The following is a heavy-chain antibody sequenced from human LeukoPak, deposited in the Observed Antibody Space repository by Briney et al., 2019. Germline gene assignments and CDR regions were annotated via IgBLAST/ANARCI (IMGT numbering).Heavy chain of an antibody. CDR2: ISYDGSNK. D-gene: IGHD2-2*01. Sequence: GGSLRLSCAASGFTFSSYGMHWVRQAPGKGLEWVAVISYDGSNKYYADSVKGRFTISRDNSKSTLYLQMNSLRAEDTAVYYCAKDFNRYCSSTSCYPGGDYWGQGTLVTVSS. J-gene: IGHJ4*02. V-gene: IGHV3-30*18. CDR3: AKDFNRYCSSTSCYPGGDY. CDR1: GFTFSSYG.